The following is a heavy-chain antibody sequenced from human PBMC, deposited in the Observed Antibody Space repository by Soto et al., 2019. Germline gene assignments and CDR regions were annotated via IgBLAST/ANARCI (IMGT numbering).Heavy chain of an antibody. Sequence: QVRLVQSGAEVKKPGSSVNLSCKASGGTFSNLAINWVRQAPGQGLEWMGGITPLLGAADYAQKFQGRVSIVWDEFTLTVYMALRSLRADDTAMYYCATDGQIPLFGVASAPYAMDGWGQGTTVTVSS. CDR2: ITPLLGAA. V-gene: IGHV1-69*05. J-gene: IGHJ6*02. CDR3: ATDGQIPLFGVASAPYAMDG. D-gene: IGHD3-3*01. CDR1: GGTFSNLA.